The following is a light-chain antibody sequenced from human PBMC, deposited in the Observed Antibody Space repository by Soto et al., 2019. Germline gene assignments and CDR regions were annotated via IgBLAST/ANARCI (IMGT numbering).Light chain of an antibody. J-gene: IGLJ1*01. CDR3: SSYTSSSTPYV. CDR2: DVS. Sequence: QSALTQPASVSGSPGQSITISCTGTSSDVGGYNYVSWYQQHPGKAPKLMIYDVSNRPSGVSNRFSGSQSGNTASLTISGLQSEDEAAYYCSSYTSSSTPYVFGTGTKLTVL. CDR1: SSDVGGYNY. V-gene: IGLV2-14*01.